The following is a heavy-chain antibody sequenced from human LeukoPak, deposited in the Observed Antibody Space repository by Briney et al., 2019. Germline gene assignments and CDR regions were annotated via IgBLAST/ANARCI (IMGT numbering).Heavy chain of an antibody. Sequence: ASVKVSCKASGYTFTSYDINWVRQATGQGLEWMGCMNPSSANTGYAQKFQGRVTMTRNTSISTAYMELSSLRSEDTAVYYCARGRGYCTNGVCHRRFDYWGQGTLVTVSS. CDR1: GYTFTSYD. CDR2: MNPSSANT. V-gene: IGHV1-8*01. J-gene: IGHJ4*02. CDR3: ARGRGYCTNGVCHRRFDY. D-gene: IGHD2-8*01.